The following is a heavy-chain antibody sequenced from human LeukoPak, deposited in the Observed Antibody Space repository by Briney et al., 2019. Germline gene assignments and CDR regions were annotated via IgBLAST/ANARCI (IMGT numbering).Heavy chain of an antibody. CDR1: GGSISSGDYY. D-gene: IGHD6-6*01. CDR2: INHSGST. CDR3: ARVRDRIAARRISPKGNWFDP. J-gene: IGHJ5*02. V-gene: IGHV4-30-2*01. Sequence: PSQTLSLTCAVSGGSISSGDYYWSWIRQPPGKGLEWIGEINHSGSTNYNPSLKSRVTISVDTSKNQFSLKLSSVTAADTAVYYCARVRDRIAARRISPKGNWFDPWGQGTLVTVSS.